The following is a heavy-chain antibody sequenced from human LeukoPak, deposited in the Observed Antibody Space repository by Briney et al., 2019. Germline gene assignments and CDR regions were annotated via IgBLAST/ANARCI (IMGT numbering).Heavy chain of an antibody. CDR2: INPDGSRI. CDR3: VRDPSQYYDSRGYRNFDS. Sequence: GGSLRLSCAASGFTFSTSWMTWVRQAPGKGLDWLGNINPDGSRINYVDSVKGRFTFSRDNAKNTLYLQLENLRAEDTAIYYCVRDPSQYYDSRGYRNFDSWGQGTLVTVSS. V-gene: IGHV3-7*01. D-gene: IGHD3-22*01. CDR1: GFTFSTSW. J-gene: IGHJ4*02.